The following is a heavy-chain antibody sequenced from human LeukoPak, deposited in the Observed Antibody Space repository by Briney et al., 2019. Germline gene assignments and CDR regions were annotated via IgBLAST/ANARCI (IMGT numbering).Heavy chain of an antibody. CDR3: ARLFGGVTTFDY. J-gene: IGHJ4*02. D-gene: IGHD4-17*01. Sequence: GGSLRLSCAASGFTFSSYWMSWVRQGPGKGLEWVASTPPDGGFGHYVDSVKGRFTVSRDNAKSTVFLQMNSLRDEDTAVYYCARLFGGVTTFDYWGQGALVTVSS. CDR1: GFTFSSYW. CDR2: TPPDGGFG. V-gene: IGHV3-7*01.